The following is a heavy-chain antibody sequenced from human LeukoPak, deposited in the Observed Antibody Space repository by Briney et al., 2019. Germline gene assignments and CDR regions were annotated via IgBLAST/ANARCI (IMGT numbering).Heavy chain of an antibody. V-gene: IGHV3-9*03. CDR1: GFAFDDYA. CDR2: ISWNSGSI. CDR3: AKTPLPYYYDSSGYFDY. Sequence: GGSLRLSCAASGFAFDDYAMHWVRQAPGKGLESVSGISWNSGSIGYADSVKGRFTISRDNAKNSLYLQMNSLRAEDMTLYYCAKTPLPYYYDSSGYFDYWGQGTLVTVSS. J-gene: IGHJ4*02. D-gene: IGHD3-22*01.